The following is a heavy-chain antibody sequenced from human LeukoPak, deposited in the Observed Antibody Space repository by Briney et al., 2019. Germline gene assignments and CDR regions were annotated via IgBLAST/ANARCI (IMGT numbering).Heavy chain of an antibody. V-gene: IGHV4-34*01. Sequence: PSETLSLTCAVYGGSFSGYYWSWIRQPPGKGLEGIGEINHSGNTNYNPSLKSRVTISVDTSKNQFSLKLSSVTAADTAVYYCARTISSWYLNFDYWGQGTLVTVSS. CDR1: GGSFSGYY. J-gene: IGHJ4*02. CDR3: ARTISSWYLNFDY. CDR2: INHSGNT. D-gene: IGHD6-13*01.